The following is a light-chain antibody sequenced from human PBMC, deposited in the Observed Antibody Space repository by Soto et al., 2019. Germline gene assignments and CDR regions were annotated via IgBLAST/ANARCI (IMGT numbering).Light chain of an antibody. CDR2: DAS. Sequence: EVVLTQSPSSLSVSPGDRATLSCRASQYIGCAVTWYHQRSGRAPGLLMFDASGRVPTTPARFSGSVSGTEFTLTISSLESEDFAVYFCLQYGDRPRTFGQGTKVDIK. CDR1: QYIGCA. CDR3: LQYGDRPRT. J-gene: IGKJ1*01. V-gene: IGKV3-15*01.